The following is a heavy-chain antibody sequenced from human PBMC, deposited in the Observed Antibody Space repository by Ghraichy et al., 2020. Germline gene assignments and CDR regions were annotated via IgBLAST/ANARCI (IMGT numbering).Heavy chain of an antibody. Sequence: GGSLRLSCAASGFTFSSYAMHWVRQAPGKGLEWVAVISYDGSNKYYADSVKGRFTISRDNSKNTLYLQMNSLRAEDTAVYYCARDRWDIVVVPAADPRHWFDPWGQGTLVTVSS. CDR1: GFTFSSYA. CDR3: ARDRWDIVVVPAADPRHWFDP. D-gene: IGHD2-2*01. J-gene: IGHJ5*02. CDR2: ISYDGSNK. V-gene: IGHV3-30-3*01.